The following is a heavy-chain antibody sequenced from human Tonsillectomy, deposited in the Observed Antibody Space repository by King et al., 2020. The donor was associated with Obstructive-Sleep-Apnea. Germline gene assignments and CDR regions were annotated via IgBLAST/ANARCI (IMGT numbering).Heavy chain of an antibody. D-gene: IGHD5-18*01. CDR3: ARWSGYLKMGFDY. J-gene: IGHJ4*02. V-gene: IGHV3-11*01. CDR1: GFTFSDYY. Sequence: VQLVESGGGLVKPGGSLRLSCAASGFTFSDYYMTWIRQAPGKGLEWLAHITSGGSVYYANSAKGRFTFSRDNAKNSLYLQMNSLRAEDTAVYYCARWSGYLKMGFDYWGQGTLVTVSS. CDR2: ITSGGSV.